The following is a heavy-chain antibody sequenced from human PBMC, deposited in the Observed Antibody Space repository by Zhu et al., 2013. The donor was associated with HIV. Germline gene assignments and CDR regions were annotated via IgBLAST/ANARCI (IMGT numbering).Heavy chain of an antibody. CDR3: AQDYYDSSGYPFYAFDI. D-gene: IGHD3-22*01. CDR2: IIPIFGTA. Sequence: QVQLVQSGAEVKKPGSSVKVSCKASGGTFSSYAISWVRQAPGQGLEWMGGIIPIFGTANYAQKFQGRVTITADESTSTAYMELSSLRSEDTAVYYCAQDYYDSSGYPFYAFDIWGHGTMVTVSS. V-gene: IGHV1-69*01. J-gene: IGHJ3*02. CDR1: GGTFSSYA.